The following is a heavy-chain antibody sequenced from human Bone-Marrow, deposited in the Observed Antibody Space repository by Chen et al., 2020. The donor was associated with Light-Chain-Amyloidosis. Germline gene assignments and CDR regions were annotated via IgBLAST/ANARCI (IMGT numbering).Heavy chain of an antibody. CDR3: AGIMGAGWFDP. D-gene: IGHD1-26*01. J-gene: IGHJ5*02. Sequence: QLQLQESGAGLVRSSETLSPTWSVSGGSFISSAYYWGWLRQPPGKGLEWIASIYYTGHTYYNPSLKSRVTISIDTSKAQFSLKLRNVTAADTAVYYCAGIMGAGWFDPWGQGTLVTVSS. V-gene: IGHV4-39*01. CDR2: IYYTGHT. CDR1: GGSFISSAYY.